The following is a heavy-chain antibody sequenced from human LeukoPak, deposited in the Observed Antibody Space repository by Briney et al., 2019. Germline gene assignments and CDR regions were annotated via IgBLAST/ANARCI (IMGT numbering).Heavy chain of an antibody. CDR3: AKEGAVPANAEYFQH. CDR2: ISGSGGST. D-gene: IGHD2-2*01. J-gene: IGHJ1*01. CDR1: GFTFSSYG. Sequence: GRSLRLSCAASGFTFSSYGMHWVRQAPGKGLEWVSAISGSGGSTYYADSVKGRFTISRDNSKNTLYLQMNSLRAEDTAVYYCAKEGAVPANAEYFQHWGQGTLVTVSS. V-gene: IGHV3-23*01.